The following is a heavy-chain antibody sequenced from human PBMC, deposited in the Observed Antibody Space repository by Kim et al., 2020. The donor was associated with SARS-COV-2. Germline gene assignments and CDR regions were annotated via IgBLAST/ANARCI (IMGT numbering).Heavy chain of an antibody. D-gene: IGHD2-2*01. J-gene: IGHJ6*02. CDR3: ARDLWDIVVVPAARVGMDV. Sequence: SETLSLTCTVSGGSISSGGYYWSWIRQHPGKGLEWIGYIHDSGSTYYNLSLRSRVTISVDTSKNQFSLKLSSVTAADPAVYYCARDLWDIVVVPAARVGMDVWGQGTTVTVSS. CDR2: IHDSGST. V-gene: IGHV4-31*03. CDR1: GGSISSGGYY.